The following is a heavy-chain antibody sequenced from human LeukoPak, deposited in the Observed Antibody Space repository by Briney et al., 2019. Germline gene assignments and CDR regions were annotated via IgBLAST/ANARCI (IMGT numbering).Heavy chain of an antibody. V-gene: IGHV3-48*04. CDR3: AGSINDYIWGSYRYI. CDR2: ISNDGGTL. D-gene: IGHD3-16*02. J-gene: IGHJ4*02. CDR1: EFTFSSYS. Sequence: GGSLRLSCAASEFTFSSYSMNWIRQAPGKGLEWISFISNDGGTLYYADSVKGRFTISRDNAKNSVFLQMSSLRAEDTAVYYCAGSINDYIWGSYRYIWGQGTLVTVSS.